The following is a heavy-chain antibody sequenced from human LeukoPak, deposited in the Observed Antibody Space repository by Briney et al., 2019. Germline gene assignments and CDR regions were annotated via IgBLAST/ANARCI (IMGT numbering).Heavy chain of an antibody. V-gene: IGHV5-51*01. J-gene: IGHJ4*02. CDR3: TRSYSNGWYLYDS. CDR2: IYPGGSDS. CDR1: GYSFSTYW. Sequence: GESLKISCKGSGYSFSTYWIGWVRQMPGKSREWLGIIYPGGSDSRYSPSFHGQVTMSADRSISTDYLQWRSLKASDTALYYSTRSYSNGWYLYDSWGQGTRVTVSS. D-gene: IGHD6-13*01.